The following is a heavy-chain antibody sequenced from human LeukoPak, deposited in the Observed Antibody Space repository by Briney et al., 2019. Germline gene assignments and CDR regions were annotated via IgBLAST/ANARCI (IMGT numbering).Heavy chain of an antibody. CDR2: IIPIFGTA. CDR1: GGTFSSYA. J-gene: IGHJ5*02. CDR3: ARGLASGTTGIPYNWFDP. V-gene: IGHV1-69*13. Sequence: ASVKVSCKASGGTFSSYAISWVRQAPGQGLEWMGGIIPIFGTANYAQKFQGRVTITADESTSTAYMELSSLRSEDTAVYYCARGLASGTTGIPYNWFDPWGQGTLVTVSS. D-gene: IGHD1-1*01.